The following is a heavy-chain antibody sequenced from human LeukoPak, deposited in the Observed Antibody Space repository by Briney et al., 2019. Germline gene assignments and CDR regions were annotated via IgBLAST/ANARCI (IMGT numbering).Heavy chain of an antibody. V-gene: IGHV1-18*04. D-gene: IGHD6-19*01. CDR1: GYTFTSYG. CDR3: AREGIAVAGIYYYYYGMDV. Sequence: GASVKVSGKASGYTFTSYGISWVRQAPGQGLEWMGWISAYNGNTNYAQKLQGRVTMTTDTSTSTAYMELRSLRSDDTAVYYCAREGIAVAGIYYYYYGMDVWGKGTTVTVSS. CDR2: ISAYNGNT. J-gene: IGHJ6*04.